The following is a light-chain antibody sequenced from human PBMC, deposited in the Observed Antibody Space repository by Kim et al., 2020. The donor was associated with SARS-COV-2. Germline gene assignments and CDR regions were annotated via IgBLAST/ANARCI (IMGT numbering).Light chain of an antibody. CDR2: DAS. CDR3: QQYLYYWT. J-gene: IGKJ1*01. Sequence: GDRVTITCRASQRIGNYLAWYQQKPGKAPKVLIYDASSLESGVPSRFSGSGSGTEFTLNINSLQPDDFATYYCQQYLYYWTFGQGTKVDIK. CDR1: QRIGNY. V-gene: IGKV1-5*01.